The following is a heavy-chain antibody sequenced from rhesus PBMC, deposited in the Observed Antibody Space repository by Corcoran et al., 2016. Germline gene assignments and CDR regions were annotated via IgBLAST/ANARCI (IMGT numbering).Heavy chain of an antibody. CDR2: VSGSSGSP. Sequence: QVQLQESGPGLVKPSETLSLTCAVAGGSVRRSNLWRWTRQPPGNGLAWIGYVSGSSGSPYYNPSLKGRGTISTDASKNKFSLKLSSVTAADTAVYYCARDGSYCTSTTCYAEDCWGQGVLVTVSS. D-gene: IGHD2-2*01. J-gene: IGHJ4*01. V-gene: IGHV4-65*01. CDR1: GGSVRRSNL. CDR3: ARDGSYCTSTTCYAEDC.